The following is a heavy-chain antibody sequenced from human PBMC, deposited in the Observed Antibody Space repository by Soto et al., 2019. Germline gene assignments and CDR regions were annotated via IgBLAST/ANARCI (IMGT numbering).Heavy chain of an antibody. J-gene: IGHJ4*02. CDR1: GYTFTSYG. CDR2: ISAYNGNT. D-gene: IGHD4-17*01. Sequence: PGESLKISCKASGYTFTSYGISWVRQAPGQGLEWMGWISAYNGNTNYAQKLQGRVTMTTDTSTSTAYMELRSLRSDDTAVYYCAKDYGDYPYYFDYWGQGTLVTVSS. CDR3: AKDYGDYPYYFDY. V-gene: IGHV1-18*01.